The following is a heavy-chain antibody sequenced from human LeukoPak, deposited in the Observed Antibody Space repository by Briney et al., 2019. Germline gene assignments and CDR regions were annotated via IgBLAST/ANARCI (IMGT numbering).Heavy chain of an antibody. V-gene: IGHV3-30*02. CDR3: AKDSDEYGSGSYYLFDY. CDR1: GFTFSSYG. D-gene: IGHD3-10*01. Sequence: GGSLRLSCAASGFTFSSYGMHWVRQAPGKGLEWAAFIRYDGSNKYYADSVKGRFTISRDNSKNTLYLQMNSLRAEDTAVYYCAKDSDEYGSGSYYLFDYWGQGTLVTVSS. J-gene: IGHJ4*02. CDR2: IRYDGSNK.